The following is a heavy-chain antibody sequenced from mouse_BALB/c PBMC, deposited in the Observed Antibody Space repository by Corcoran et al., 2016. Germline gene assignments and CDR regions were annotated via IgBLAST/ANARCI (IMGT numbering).Heavy chain of an antibody. Sequence: EVQLQQSGAELVKPGASVKLSCTASGFNIKDTYMHWVKQRPEQGLEGIGRIDPANGNNKYDPKFQGKATITADTSSNTAYLQLSSLPCEDTAFYCCARSDDYEALFAYGVQGTLVTFSA. D-gene: IGHD2-4*01. CDR2: IDPANGNN. V-gene: IGHV14-3*02. CDR3: ARSDDYEALFAY. J-gene: IGHJ3*01. CDR1: GFNIKDTY.